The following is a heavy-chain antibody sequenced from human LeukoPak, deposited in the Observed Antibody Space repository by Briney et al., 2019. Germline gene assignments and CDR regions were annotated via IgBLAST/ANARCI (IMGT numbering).Heavy chain of an antibody. J-gene: IGHJ1*01. V-gene: IGHV4-59*01. CDR3: ARTDETAPAEDFQH. D-gene: IGHD2-21*02. CDR2: VYYSGST. Sequence: SETLSLTCTVSGGSISSYFWSWIRQPPGKGLEWIGYVYYSGSTNYNPSLKSRVTISVDTSKKQFSLKLSSATAADTAVYYCARTDETAPAEDFQHWGQGTLVTVSS. CDR1: GGSISSYF.